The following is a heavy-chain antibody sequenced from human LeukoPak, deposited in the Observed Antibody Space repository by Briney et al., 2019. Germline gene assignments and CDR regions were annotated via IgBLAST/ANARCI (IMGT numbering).Heavy chain of an antibody. V-gene: IGHV1-69*04. CDR3: ARGNTPAAGRDYFDY. D-gene: IGHD2-2*01. CDR2: IIPILGIA. CDR1: GGTFSSYA. Sequence: GASVKVSCKASGGTFSSYAISWVRQAPGQGLEWMGRIIPILGIANYAQKFQGRVTITADKSTSTAYMELSSMRSEDTAVYYCARGNTPAAGRDYFDYWGQGTLVPVSS. J-gene: IGHJ4*02.